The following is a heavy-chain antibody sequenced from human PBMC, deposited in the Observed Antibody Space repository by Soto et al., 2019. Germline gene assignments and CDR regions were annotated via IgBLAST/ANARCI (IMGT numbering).Heavy chain of an antibody. J-gene: IGHJ5*02. D-gene: IGHD6-13*01. Sequence: SETLSLTCTVSGDSISRSRYYWGWIRQPPGKGLEWIGSIYYSGSTYNNPSLRSRVTISVDTSKNQLSLKLGSVTAADTAVYYCARHLSSSTGWFDPWGQGTLVTVSS. CDR2: IYYSGST. V-gene: IGHV4-39*01. CDR3: ARHLSSSTGWFDP. CDR1: GDSISRSRYY.